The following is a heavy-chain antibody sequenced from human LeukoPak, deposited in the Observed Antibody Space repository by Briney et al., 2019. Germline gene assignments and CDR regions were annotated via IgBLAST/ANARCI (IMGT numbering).Heavy chain of an antibody. D-gene: IGHD3-10*01. J-gene: IGHJ5*02. Sequence: SETLSLTCAVYGGSFSGYYWSWIRQTPGKGLEWIGEINHSGRTNYNPSLKSRVTISADTSKNQFSLELRSVTAADTAVYYCARAYYSTSWFPHWGQGALVTVSS. CDR3: ARAYYSTSWFPH. CDR1: GGSFSGYY. CDR2: INHSGRT. V-gene: IGHV4-34*01.